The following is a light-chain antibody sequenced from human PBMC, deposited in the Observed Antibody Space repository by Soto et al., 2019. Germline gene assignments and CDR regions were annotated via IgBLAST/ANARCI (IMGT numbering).Light chain of an antibody. Sequence: QSALTQPRSVSGSPGQSVTISCTGTSSDVGGYNYVSWYQQHPGKAPKLMIYDVSKRPSGVPDRFSGTKSGNTASLTISGLQAEDEADYYCCSYAGSYYVFGTGNKLTGL. CDR1: SSDVGGYNY. J-gene: IGLJ1*01. CDR2: DVS. V-gene: IGLV2-11*01. CDR3: CSYAGSYYV.